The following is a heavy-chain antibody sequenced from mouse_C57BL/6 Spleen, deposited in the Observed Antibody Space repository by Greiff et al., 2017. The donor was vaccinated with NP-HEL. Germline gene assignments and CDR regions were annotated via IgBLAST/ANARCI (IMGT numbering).Heavy chain of an antibody. Sequence: QVQLQQPGAELVRPGSSVKLSCKASGYTFTSYWMHWVKQRPIQGLEWIGNIDPSDSETHYNQKFKDKATLTVDKSSSTAYMQLSSLTSEDSAVYYCGRVSGRSRDYWGQGTSVTVSS. J-gene: IGHJ4*01. V-gene: IGHV1-52*01. CDR1: GYTFTSYW. CDR2: IDPSDSET. CDR3: GRVSGRSRDY. D-gene: IGHD1-1*01.